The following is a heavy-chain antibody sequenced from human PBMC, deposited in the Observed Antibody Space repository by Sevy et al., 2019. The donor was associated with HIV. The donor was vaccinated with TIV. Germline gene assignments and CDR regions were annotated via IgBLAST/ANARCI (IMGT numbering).Heavy chain of an antibody. CDR1: GFSFISSA. CDR3: XXXXXXXHYYGMDV. V-gene: IGHV3-23*01. J-gene: IGHJ6*02. D-gene: IGHD3-10*01. Sequence: GGSLRLSCAASGFSFISSAMSWVRQAPGKGLEWVSSISASGGNTYYANSVKGRLTISRDNSKNTLYVQMNRLRADDXAXXXXXXXXXXXHYYGMDVWGQGTTVTVSS. CDR2: ISASGGNT.